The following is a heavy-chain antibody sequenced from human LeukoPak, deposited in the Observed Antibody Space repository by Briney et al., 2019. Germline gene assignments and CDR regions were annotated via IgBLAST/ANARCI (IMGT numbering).Heavy chain of an antibody. V-gene: IGHV3-23*01. CDR3: AKGSSGYFFDL. Sequence: GGSLRLSCAASGFISNNYGLVWVRQAPGRGLEWVSAIINDGGGTTYADFVKGRFSVSRDNSKNTLFLQMNSLRAEDTALYYCAKGSSGYFFDLWGQGTLVTVSS. CDR2: IINDGGGT. CDR1: GFISNNYG. D-gene: IGHD3-22*01. J-gene: IGHJ4*02.